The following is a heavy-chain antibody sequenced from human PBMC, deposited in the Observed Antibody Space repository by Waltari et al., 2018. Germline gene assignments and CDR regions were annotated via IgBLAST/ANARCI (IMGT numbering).Heavy chain of an antibody. V-gene: IGHV4-39*01. CDR1: GGSISSSSYY. D-gene: IGHD3-22*01. CDR2: IYYSGST. J-gene: IGHJ2*01. Sequence: QLQLQESGPGLVKPSETLSLTCTVSGGSISSSSYYWGWIRQPPGKGLEWIGSIYYSGSTYYNPSLKSRGTISVDTSKNQFSLKLSSVTAADTAVYYCAIQPYYYDSSGWYFDLWGRGTLVTVSS. CDR3: AIQPYYYDSSGWYFDL.